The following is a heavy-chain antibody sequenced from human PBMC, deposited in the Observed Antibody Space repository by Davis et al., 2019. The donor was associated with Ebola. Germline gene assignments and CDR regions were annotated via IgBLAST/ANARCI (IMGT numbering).Heavy chain of an antibody. D-gene: IGHD1-26*01. V-gene: IGHV4-59*08. CDR3: ARWDLGYFDY. Sequence: SETLSLTCTVFRDSVSGYYWSWIRQPPGKGLEWIGYMFSSGNAKYNPSLKSRVTMSLDTSRNQVALKLNSVTAADTAVYYCARWDLGYFDYWGQGTLVTVSS. J-gene: IGHJ4*02. CDR2: MFSSGNA. CDR1: RDSVSGYY.